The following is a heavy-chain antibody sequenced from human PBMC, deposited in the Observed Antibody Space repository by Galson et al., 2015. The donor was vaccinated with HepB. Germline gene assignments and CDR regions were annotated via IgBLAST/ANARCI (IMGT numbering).Heavy chain of an antibody. V-gene: IGHV3-30*18. J-gene: IGHJ4*02. CDR3: AKGDYPRDYFDY. D-gene: IGHD4-17*01. CDR1: GFTFSSYG. CDR2: ISYDGGNK. Sequence: SLRLSCAASGFTFSSYGMHWVRQAPGRGLEWVAAISYDGGNKYYADSVKGRFTISRDNSKNTLHLQMNSLRAEDTAVYYCAKGDYPRDYFDYWGQGTLVTVSS.